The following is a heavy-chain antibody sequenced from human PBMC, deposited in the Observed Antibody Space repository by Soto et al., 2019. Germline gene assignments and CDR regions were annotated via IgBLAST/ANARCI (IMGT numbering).Heavy chain of an antibody. D-gene: IGHD2-21*02. J-gene: IGHJ6*02. CDR3: ALAYCGGDCYSPYYYYGLDV. V-gene: IGHV1-18*01. CDR1: GYTFTSYG. CDR2: ISAYHGNT. Sequence: QVQLVQSGAEVKKPGASVKVSCKASGYTFTSYGISWVRQAPGQGLECMGWISAYHGNTNYAQNLQVRVTMTTDTSTSTAYMELRSLRSDDTAVYYCALAYCGGDCYSPYYYYGLDVWGQGTTVTVSS.